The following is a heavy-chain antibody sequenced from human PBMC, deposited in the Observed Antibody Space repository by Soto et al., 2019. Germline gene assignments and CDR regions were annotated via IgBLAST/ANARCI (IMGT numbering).Heavy chain of an antibody. CDR3: ARIYGSGWYRTNNWFDP. D-gene: IGHD6-19*01. J-gene: IGHJ5*02. V-gene: IGHV4-59*01. CDR2: IYYSGST. CDR1: GGSISSYY. Sequence: PSETLSLTCTVSGGSISSYYWSWIRQPPGKGLEWIGYIYYSGSTNYNPSLKSRVTISVDTSKNQFSLKLSSVTAADTAVYYCARIYGSGWYRTNNWFDPWGQGTLVTVSS.